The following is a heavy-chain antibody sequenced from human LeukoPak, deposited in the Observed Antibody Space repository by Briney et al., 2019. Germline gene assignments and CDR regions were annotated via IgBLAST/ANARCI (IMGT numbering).Heavy chain of an antibody. J-gene: IGHJ4*02. CDR1: GSTFSNYA. CDR3: AMWGDYDILTGYYDSDY. Sequence: GGSLRLSCADSGSTFSNYAMSWVRQAPGKGLEWVSAIVGSGSNTYYADSVKGRFTISRDNPKNTLYLQMNSLRADDTAVYYCAMWGDYDILTGYYDSDYWGQGTLVTVSS. V-gene: IGHV3-23*01. CDR2: IVGSGSNT. D-gene: IGHD3-9*01.